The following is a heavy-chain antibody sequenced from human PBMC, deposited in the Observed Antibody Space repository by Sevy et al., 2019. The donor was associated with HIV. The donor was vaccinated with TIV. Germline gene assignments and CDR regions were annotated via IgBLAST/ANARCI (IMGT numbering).Heavy chain of an antibody. D-gene: IGHD4-17*01. CDR3: ATQRHDYGDLDAFDI. J-gene: IGHJ3*02. CDR1: GGSISSSNW. Sequence: SETLSLTCAVSGGSISSSNWWSWVRQPPGKGLEWIGEIYHSGSTNYNPSLKSRVTISVDKSKNQFSLKLSSVTAADTAGYYCATQRHDYGDLDAFDIWGQGTMVTVSS. CDR2: IYHSGST. V-gene: IGHV4-4*02.